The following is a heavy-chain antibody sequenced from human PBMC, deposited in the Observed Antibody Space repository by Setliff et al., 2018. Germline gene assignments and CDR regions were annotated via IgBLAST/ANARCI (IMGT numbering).Heavy chain of an antibody. CDR2: INTNTGNP. D-gene: IGHD3-16*01. V-gene: IGHV7-4-1*02. CDR1: GCTFTGYA. Sequence: GASVKVSCKASGCTFTGYAINWVRQAPGQGLEYLGWINTNTGNPTYVQGFTGRFVFSLDTSVSTAYLQISSLKAEDTAVYYCARGVYEYSYGYRGHYYYYMDVWGKGATVTVSS. J-gene: IGHJ6*03. CDR3: ARGVYEYSYGYRGHYYYYMDV.